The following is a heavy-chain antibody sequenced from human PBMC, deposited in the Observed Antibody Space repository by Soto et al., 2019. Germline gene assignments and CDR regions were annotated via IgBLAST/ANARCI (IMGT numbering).Heavy chain of an antibody. CDR3: AREGRICSGCSCYPLPFDY. Sequence: QVQLVESGGGVFQPGRSLRLSCAASGFTFSSYGMHWVRQAPGKGLEWVAVIWYDGSNKYYADSVKGRFTISRNNSKNTLYLQMNCLRAEDTAVYYCAREGRICSGCSCYPLPFDYWGHGTLVTVSS. CDR1: GFTFSSYG. CDR2: IWYDGSNK. D-gene: IGHD2-15*01. J-gene: IGHJ4*01. V-gene: IGHV3-33*01.